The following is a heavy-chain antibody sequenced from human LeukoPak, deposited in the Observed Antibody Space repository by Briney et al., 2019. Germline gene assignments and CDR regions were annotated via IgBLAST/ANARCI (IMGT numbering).Heavy chain of an antibody. CDR2: ISSNGIYT. V-gene: IGHV3-64*01. Sequence: GGSLRLSCAASGFTFSRYDMHWVRQAPGKGPQYVSAISSNGIYTYYANSVKGRFTISRDNSKNTLYLQMGSLRADDMAVYYCARAPTTGWHDFWGQGTLVTVSS. D-gene: IGHD6-19*01. CDR1: GFTFSRYD. J-gene: IGHJ4*02. CDR3: ARAPTTGWHDF.